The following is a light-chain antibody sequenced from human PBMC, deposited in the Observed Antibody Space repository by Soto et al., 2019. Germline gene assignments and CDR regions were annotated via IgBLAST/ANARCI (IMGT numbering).Light chain of an antibody. J-gene: IGKJ1*01. V-gene: IGKV3-20*01. CDR2: GAS. CDR3: QPYGSSRWT. CDR1: QSIRNSG. Sequence: EIVLKQSGATLSFSPGARAPLSCRASQSIRNSGLAWYQQIPGQAPRLLIYGASSRATGIPDRFSGSGSGTDFTLTLSRLEPEDFALYYCQPYGSSRWTFGRVPKVDLK.